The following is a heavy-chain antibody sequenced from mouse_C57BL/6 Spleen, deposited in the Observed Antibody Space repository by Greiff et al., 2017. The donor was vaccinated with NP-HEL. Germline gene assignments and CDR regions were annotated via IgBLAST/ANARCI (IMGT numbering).Heavy chain of an antibody. V-gene: IGHV5-4*01. Sequence: EVQRVESGGGLVKPGGSLKLSCAASGFTFSSYAMSWVRQTPEKRLEWVATISDGGSYTYYPDNVKGRFTISRDNAKNNLYLQMSHLKSEDTAMYYCARDTWFAYWGLGTLVTVSA. CDR3: ARDTWFAY. J-gene: IGHJ3*01. CDR2: ISDGGSYT. CDR1: GFTFSSYA.